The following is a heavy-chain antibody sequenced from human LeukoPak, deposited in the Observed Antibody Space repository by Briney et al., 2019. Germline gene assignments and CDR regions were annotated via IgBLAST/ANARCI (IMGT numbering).Heavy chain of an antibody. Sequence: PGGSLRLSCTASGFTFSSYSMNWVRQAPGKGLEWVSSISSSSSYIYYADSVKGRFTISRDNAKNSLYLQMNSLRAEDTAVYYCARDPRYCSSTSCLGRFDPWGQGTLVTVSS. V-gene: IGHV3-21*01. CDR2: ISSSSSYI. CDR3: ARDPRYCSSTSCLGRFDP. D-gene: IGHD2-2*01. CDR1: GFTFSSYS. J-gene: IGHJ5*02.